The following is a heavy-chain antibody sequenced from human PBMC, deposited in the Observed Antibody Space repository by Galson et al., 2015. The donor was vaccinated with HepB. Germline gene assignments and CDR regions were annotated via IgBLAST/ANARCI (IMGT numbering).Heavy chain of an antibody. D-gene: IGHD5-18*01. CDR3: ARDMDTAMGRIGWYFDY. CDR1: GFTVSSNS. J-gene: IGHJ4*02. CDR2: IYSDGNGGST. Sequence: SLRLSCAASGFTVSSNSMTWVRQAPGQGLEWVSVIYSDGNGGSTYYADSVKGRFTISRDNSKNTLFLQMNSLRAEDTAVYYCARDMDTAMGRIGWYFDYWGQGTLVTVSS. V-gene: IGHV3-66*01.